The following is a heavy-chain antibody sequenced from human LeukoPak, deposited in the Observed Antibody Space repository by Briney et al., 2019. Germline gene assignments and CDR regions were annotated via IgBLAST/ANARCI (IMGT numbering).Heavy chain of an antibody. Sequence: GGSLRLSCAASGFTFSSYAMSWVRQAPGKGLEWVSAISGSGGSTYYADSVKGRFTISRDNSKNTLYLQMNSLRAEDTAVYYCAKGPMVRGVIMYYFDYWGQGTLVTVSS. V-gene: IGHV3-23*01. CDR2: ISGSGGST. CDR1: GFTFSSYA. D-gene: IGHD3-10*01. CDR3: AKGPMVRGVIMYYFDY. J-gene: IGHJ4*02.